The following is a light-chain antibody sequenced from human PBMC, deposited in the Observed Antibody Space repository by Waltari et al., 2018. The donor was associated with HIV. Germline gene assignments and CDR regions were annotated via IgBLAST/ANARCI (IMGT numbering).Light chain of an antibody. Sequence: EIVMTQSPATLSVSPGERATLSCRASQSVSSNLAWYQQKPGQAPRLLIYGASTRATCIPARFSASGSGIEFTLTISSLQSEDFAVYYCQQYNKWPPWTFGQGTKVEIK. J-gene: IGKJ1*01. CDR3: QQYNKWPPWT. V-gene: IGKV3-15*01. CDR1: QSVSSN. CDR2: GAS.